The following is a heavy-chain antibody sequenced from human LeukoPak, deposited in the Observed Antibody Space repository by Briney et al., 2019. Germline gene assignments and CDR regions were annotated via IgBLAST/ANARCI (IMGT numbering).Heavy chain of an antibody. CDR3: ARDSRGGGNWFDP. D-gene: IGHD3-10*01. J-gene: IGHJ5*02. Sequence: GGSLRLSCAASGFTFSSYGMHWVRQAPGKGLEWVAVIWYDGSNKYYADSVKGRFTISRDNSKNTLYLQMNSLRAEDTAVYYCARDSRGGGNWFDPWGQGTLVTVSS. V-gene: IGHV3-33*01. CDR1: GFTFSSYG. CDR2: IWYDGSNK.